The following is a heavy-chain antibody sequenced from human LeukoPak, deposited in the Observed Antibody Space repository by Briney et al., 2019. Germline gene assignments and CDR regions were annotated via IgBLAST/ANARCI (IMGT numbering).Heavy chain of an antibody. J-gene: IGHJ3*01. D-gene: IGHD3-16*01. CDR3: ARRWVYDKRAFDA. CDR2: IYYSGST. Sequence: SETLSLTCTVSGGSISSSSYYWGWIRQPPGKGLEWIGSIYYSGSTYYNPSPKSRVTISLDTSKNQFSLNLSSVTAADTAVYYCARRWVYDKRAFDAWGQGTMVTVSS. CDR1: GGSISSSSYY. V-gene: IGHV4-39*07.